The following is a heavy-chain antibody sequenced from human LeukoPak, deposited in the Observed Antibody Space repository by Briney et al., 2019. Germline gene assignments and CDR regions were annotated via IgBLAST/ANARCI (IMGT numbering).Heavy chain of an antibody. V-gene: IGHV3-30*18. CDR1: GFTFSSYG. D-gene: IGHD6-13*01. Sequence: GGSLRLSCAASGFTFSSYGMHWVRQAPGKGLEWVAVISYDGSNKYYADSVKGRFTISRDNSKNTLYLQMNSLRAEDTAVYYCAKEKSSSWPTLFDYWGQGTLVTVSS. CDR2: ISYDGSNK. J-gene: IGHJ4*02. CDR3: AKEKSSSWPTLFDY.